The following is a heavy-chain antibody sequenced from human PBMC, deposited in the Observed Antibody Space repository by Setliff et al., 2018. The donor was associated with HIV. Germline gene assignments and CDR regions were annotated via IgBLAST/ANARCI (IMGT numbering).Heavy chain of an antibody. Sequence: PSETLSLTCTVSGDTDFYWNWIRQPPGKGLEWIGYIHASGETNYNPSLKSRVTISLDTSKMQFSLHLTSVTAADTAVYYCATLDPSGGNFLAYWGQGTLVTVSS. D-gene: IGHD2-21*02. V-gene: IGHV4-4*09. J-gene: IGHJ4*02. CDR3: ATLDPSGGNFLAY. CDR2: IHASGET. CDR1: GDTDFY.